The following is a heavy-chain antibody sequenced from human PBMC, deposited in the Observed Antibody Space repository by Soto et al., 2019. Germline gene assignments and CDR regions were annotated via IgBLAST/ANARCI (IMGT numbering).Heavy chain of an antibody. CDR3: TTGYSSVLGLDY. D-gene: IGHD6-25*01. J-gene: IGHJ4*02. CDR1: GFTFSNAW. Sequence: EVQLVESGGGLVKPGGSLRLSCAASGFTFSNAWMNWVRQAPGKGLEWVGRIKSKTDGGTTDYAAPVKGRFTISRDDSKNTLYLQMNSLKTEDPAVYYCTTGYSSVLGLDYWGQGTLVTVSS. CDR2: IKSKTDGGTT. V-gene: IGHV3-15*07.